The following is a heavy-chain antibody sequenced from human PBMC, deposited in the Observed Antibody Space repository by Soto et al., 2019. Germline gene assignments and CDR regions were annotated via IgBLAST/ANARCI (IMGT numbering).Heavy chain of an antibody. J-gene: IGHJ5*02. CDR3: ASLGVLKWFDP. D-gene: IGHD3-10*01. CDR2: IYYSGST. V-gene: IGHV4-39*01. CDR1: GGSISSSSYY. Sequence: SETLSLTCTVSGGSISSSSYYWGWIRQPPGKGLEWIGSIYYSGSTYYNPSLKSRVTISVDTSKNQFSLKLSSVTAADTAVYYCASLGVLKWFDPWGQGTLVTVSS.